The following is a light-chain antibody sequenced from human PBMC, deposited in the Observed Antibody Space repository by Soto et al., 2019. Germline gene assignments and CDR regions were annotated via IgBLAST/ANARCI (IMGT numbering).Light chain of an antibody. V-gene: IGKV3D-15*02. CDR3: QQYSTSLT. CDR1: QSVGST. CDR2: GAS. Sequence: EILMMQSPATLAVSPGERVILSCRASQSVGSTLAWYQQKPGQAPRLLIRGASTRATGVPARFSGSGSGTEFTLTISSLQSEDFAVYYWQQYSTSLTFCGGTTLEIK. J-gene: IGKJ4*02.